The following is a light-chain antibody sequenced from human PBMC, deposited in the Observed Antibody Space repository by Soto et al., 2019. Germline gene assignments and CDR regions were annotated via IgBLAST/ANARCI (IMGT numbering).Light chain of an antibody. CDR1: QSVSDN. V-gene: IGKV3-15*01. Sequence: EIVMTQSPATQSVSPGERATLSCRASQSVSDNLAWYQQKPGQAPRLLVSGATVRATGIPARFSGRGSGTEFTLTISSLQSEDVAVYYCQQYDKWPRTFGQGTKVEIK. CDR2: GAT. J-gene: IGKJ1*01. CDR3: QQYDKWPRT.